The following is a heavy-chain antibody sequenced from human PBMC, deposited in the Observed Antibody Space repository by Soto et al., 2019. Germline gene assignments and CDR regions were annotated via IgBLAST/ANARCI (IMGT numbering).Heavy chain of an antibody. CDR2: VYNSGST. CDR1: GGSISSNY. D-gene: IGHD6-13*01. V-gene: IGHV4-59*12. CDR3: ARGSGIAAADHFDY. J-gene: IGHJ4*02. Sequence: PSETLSLTCTVSGGSISSNYWTWIRQPPGKGLEWIGYVYNSGSTNYNPSLKSRVTISEDTSKSQFSLKVNSMTAADTAVYYCARGSGIAAADHFDYWGQGTLVTVSS.